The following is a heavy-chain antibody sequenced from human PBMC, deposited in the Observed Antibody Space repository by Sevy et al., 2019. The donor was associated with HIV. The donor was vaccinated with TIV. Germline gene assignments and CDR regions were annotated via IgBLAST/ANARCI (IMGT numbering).Heavy chain of an antibody. CDR2: ISAYNGNT. V-gene: IGHV1-18*04. J-gene: IGHJ3*02. CDR3: ARDLRITILGVGGGHDAFDI. D-gene: IGHD3-3*01. Sequence: ASVKVSCKASGYTFTSYGISWVRQAPGQGLEWMGWISAYNGNTNYAQKLQGRVTMTTDTSTSTAYMELRSLRSDDTAVYYCARDLRITILGVGGGHDAFDIWGQGTMVTVSS. CDR1: GYTFTSYG.